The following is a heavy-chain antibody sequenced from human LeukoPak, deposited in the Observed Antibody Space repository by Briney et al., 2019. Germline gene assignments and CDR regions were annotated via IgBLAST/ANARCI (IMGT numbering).Heavy chain of an antibody. CDR3: AKGSTIFGVGTH. D-gene: IGHD3-3*01. V-gene: IGHV3-30*18. CDR2: ISYDGSNK. CDR1: GFTFSSYG. Sequence: GRSLRLSCAASGFTFSSYGMHWVRQAPGKGLEWVAVISYDGSNKYYADSVKGRFTISRDNSKNTLYLQMNSLRAEDTAIYYCAKGSTIFGVGTHWGQGTLVTVSS. J-gene: IGHJ4*02.